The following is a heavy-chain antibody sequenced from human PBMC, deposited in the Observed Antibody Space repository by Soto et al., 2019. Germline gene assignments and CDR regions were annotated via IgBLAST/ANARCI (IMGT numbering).Heavy chain of an antibody. CDR2: ISGSGGST. CDR3: AKDRYSGGNTLDY. V-gene: IGHV3-23*01. Sequence: EVQLLESGGGLVQPGGSLRLSCAASGFTFSTFDMSWVRQAPGKGLEWVSAISGSGGSTNYADSVKGRFTISRDNSKNTLYLLLNSLRVGDTAVYYCAKDRYSGGNTLDYWGQGTLVTVSS. D-gene: IGHD2-15*01. CDR1: GFTFSTFD. J-gene: IGHJ4*02.